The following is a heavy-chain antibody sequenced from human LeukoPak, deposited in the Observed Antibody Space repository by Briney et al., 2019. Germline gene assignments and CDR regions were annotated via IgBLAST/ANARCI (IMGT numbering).Heavy chain of an antibody. D-gene: IGHD6-19*01. CDR1: GYTFTSYD. CDR3: ARDSSGWYRTGDWFDP. CDR2: MNPNSGNT. J-gene: IGHJ5*02. Sequence: KVSCKASGYTFTSYDINWVRQATGQGLEWMGWMNPNSGNTGYAQKFQGRVTMTRNTSISTAYMELSSLRSEDTAVYYCARDSSGWYRTGDWFDPWGQGTLVTVSS. V-gene: IGHV1-8*01.